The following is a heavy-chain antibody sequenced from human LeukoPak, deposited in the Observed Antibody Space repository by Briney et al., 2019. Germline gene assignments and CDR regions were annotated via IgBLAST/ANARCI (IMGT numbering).Heavy chain of an antibody. J-gene: IGHJ4*02. CDR2: ISGSAGST. D-gene: IGHD3-3*01. V-gene: IGHV3-23*01. Sequence: GGSLRLSCAASGFTFSSYAMSWVRQAPGKGLEWVSAISGSAGSTYYADSVKGRFTISRDNSKNTLYLQMNSLRAEDTAVYYCAKDSITIFGVVNYFDYWGQGTLVTVSS. CDR3: AKDSITIFGVVNYFDY. CDR1: GFTFSSYA.